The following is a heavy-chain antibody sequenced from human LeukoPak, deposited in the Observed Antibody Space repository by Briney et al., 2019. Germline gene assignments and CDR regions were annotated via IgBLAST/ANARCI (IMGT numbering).Heavy chain of an antibody. J-gene: IGHJ4*02. D-gene: IGHD3-22*01. CDR1: GGSFSGYY. CDR2: ISHNENT. CDR3: ASSGSRWLIDKTYSPY. Sequence: SETLSLTCAVYGGSFSGYYWSWIRQPPGKGLEWIGEISHNENTNYSPSLKSRLTISIDTSKNQFSLKLSSVTAADTAVYYCASSGSRWLIDKTYSPYWGQGTLVTVSS. V-gene: IGHV4-34*01.